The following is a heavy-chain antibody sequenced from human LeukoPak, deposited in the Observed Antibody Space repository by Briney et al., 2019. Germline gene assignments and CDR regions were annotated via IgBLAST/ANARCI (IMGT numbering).Heavy chain of an antibody. CDR3: GRGWYYFDY. V-gene: IGHV1-2*02. CDR2: INPNSGGT. Sequence: ASVKVSXKASGYTFSGYYMNWVRQAPGQGIEWMGWINPNSGGTNYAQKFQGRVTMTRDTSISTAYMELNRLRSDDTAVYYCGRGWYYFDYWGPGTLVAVSS. CDR1: GYTFSGYY. D-gene: IGHD2-15*01. J-gene: IGHJ4*02.